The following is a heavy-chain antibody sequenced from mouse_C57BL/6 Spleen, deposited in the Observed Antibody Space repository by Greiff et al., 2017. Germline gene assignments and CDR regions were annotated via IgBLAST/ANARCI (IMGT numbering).Heavy chain of an antibody. D-gene: IGHD2-3*01. Sequence: ESGPGLVKPSQSLSLTCSVTGYSITSGYYWNWIRQFPGNKLEWMGYISYDGSTNYNPSLKNRISITRYTSKNQFFLKLNSVTTEYTATYDGPVYDVYYGFAYWGQGTLVTVSA. V-gene: IGHV3-6*01. CDR3: PVYDVYYGFAY. CDR1: GYSITSGYY. J-gene: IGHJ3*01. CDR2: ISYDGST.